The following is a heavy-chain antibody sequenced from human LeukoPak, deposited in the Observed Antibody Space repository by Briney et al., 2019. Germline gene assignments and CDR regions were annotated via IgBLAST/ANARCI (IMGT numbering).Heavy chain of an antibody. CDR3: ARVSPNDYYYYGMDV. CDR1: GFTFSSYA. V-gene: IGHV3-30-3*01. CDR2: ISYDGSNK. Sequence: GRSLRLSCAASGFTFSSYAMHWVRQAPGKGLEWVAVISYDGSNKYYADSVKGRFTISRDNSKNTLYLQMNSLRAEDTAVYYCARVSPNDYYYYGMDVWGQGTTVTVSS. J-gene: IGHJ6*02.